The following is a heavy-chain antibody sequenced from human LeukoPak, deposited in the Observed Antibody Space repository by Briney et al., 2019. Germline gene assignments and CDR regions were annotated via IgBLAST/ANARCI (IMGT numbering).Heavy chain of an antibody. CDR1: GFSVSGNY. D-gene: IGHD2-8*01. Sequence: SGGSLRLSCTASGFSVSGNYISWVRQAPGQGLEWVSVTYGGGSTYYADSVKGRFTISRDNSKNTLYLQMSSLRAEDTAVYYCTKGRSCANGICYSWFPEIWGQGTMVTVSS. CDR2: TYGGGST. CDR3: TKGRSCANGICYSWFPEI. J-gene: IGHJ3*02. V-gene: IGHV3-53*01.